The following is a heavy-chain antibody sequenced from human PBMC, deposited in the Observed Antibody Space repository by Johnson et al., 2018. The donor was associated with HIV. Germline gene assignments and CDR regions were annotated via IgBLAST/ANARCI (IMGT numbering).Heavy chain of an antibody. CDR1: GFTFSSYG. V-gene: IGHV3-33*01. CDR2: IWYDGSNK. CDR3: ARGGAVYKNFWSVSCLSYPFDV. D-gene: IGHD3-3*02. J-gene: IGHJ3*01. Sequence: QVQLVESGGGVVQPGRSLRLSCAASGFTFSSYGMHWVRQAPGKGLEWVAVIWYDGSNKYYTDSVKDRLTFSRDNSKDTLYLQMNNLRAEDTDLYFSARGGAVYKNFWSVSCLSYPFDVWGHGTMVIVS.